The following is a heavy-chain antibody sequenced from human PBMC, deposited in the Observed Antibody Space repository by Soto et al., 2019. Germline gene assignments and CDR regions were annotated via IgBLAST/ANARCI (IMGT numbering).Heavy chain of an antibody. CDR1: GYTFTSYG. CDR3: ARDTGWLRLRALGHEPNGPYYFDY. V-gene: IGHV1-18*01. J-gene: IGHJ4*02. D-gene: IGHD5-12*01. CDR2: ISAYNGNT. Sequence: GASVKVSCKASGYTFTSYGISWVRQAPGQGLEWMGWISAYNGNTNYAQKLQGRVTMTTDTSTSTAYMELRSLRSDDTAVYYCARDTGWLRLRALGHEPNGPYYFDYWGQGTLVTVSS.